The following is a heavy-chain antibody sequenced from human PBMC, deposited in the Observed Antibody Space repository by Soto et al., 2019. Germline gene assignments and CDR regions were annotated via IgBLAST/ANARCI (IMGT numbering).Heavy chain of an antibody. Sequence: EVQLAESGGGMVQPGESLRLSCVASGFTFSSYDMHWVRQAPGKGLEYVSSISSNGGTTYYGNSVKGRFTISRDNSKNTLYLQMGSLRAEDMAGYYWVRRVSGNYDYWGQGTLVTVSS. CDR2: ISSNGGTT. CDR3: VRRVSGNYDY. J-gene: IGHJ4*02. V-gene: IGHV3-64*01. D-gene: IGHD1-7*01. CDR1: GFTFSSYD.